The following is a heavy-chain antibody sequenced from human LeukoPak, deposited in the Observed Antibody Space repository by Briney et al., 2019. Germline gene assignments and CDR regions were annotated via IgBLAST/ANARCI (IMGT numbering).Heavy chain of an antibody. CDR2: IYHSGST. CDR1: GGSFSGYY. CDR3: ARAGRYCSGGSCYSGTNWFDP. V-gene: IGHV4-34*01. J-gene: IGHJ5*02. Sequence: SETLSLTCAVYGGSFSGYYWSWIRQPPGKGLEWIGSIYHSGSTNYNPSLKSRVTISVDTSKNQFSLKLSSVTAADTAVYYCARAGRYCSGGSCYSGTNWFDPWGQGTLVTVSS. D-gene: IGHD2-15*01.